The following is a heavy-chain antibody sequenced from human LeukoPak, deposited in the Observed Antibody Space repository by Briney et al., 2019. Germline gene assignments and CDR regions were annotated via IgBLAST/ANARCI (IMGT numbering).Heavy chain of an antibody. CDR1: GFTVSSNY. Sequence: PGGSLRLSCADSGFTVSSNYMRWVRQAPGKRLEWVSVIYSGGSTHYADSVKGRFTISRDNSKNTLYLQMNSLRAEDTAVYYCARDRLHFDSLTGYPADCGQGTLVTVSS. CDR3: ARDRLHFDSLTGYPAD. CDR2: IYSGGST. J-gene: IGHJ4*02. D-gene: IGHD3-9*01. V-gene: IGHV3-66*01.